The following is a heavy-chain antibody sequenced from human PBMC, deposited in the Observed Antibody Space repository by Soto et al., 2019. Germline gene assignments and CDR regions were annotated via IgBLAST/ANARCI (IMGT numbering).Heavy chain of an antibody. D-gene: IGHD2-15*01. CDR3: TSTGYCSGGSSSSVPYYYGMDV. CDR1: GGTFSSYA. CDR2: IIPIFGTA. V-gene: IGHV1-69*01. J-gene: IGHJ6*02. Sequence: QVQLVQSGAEVKKPGSSVKVSCKASGGTFSSYAISWVRQAPGQGLEWMGGIIPIFGTANYAQKFQGRVWSTAHESPSTAYMEVSILRSEEKAMYYCTSTGYCSGGSSSSVPYYYGMDVWRQGTTVTVSS.